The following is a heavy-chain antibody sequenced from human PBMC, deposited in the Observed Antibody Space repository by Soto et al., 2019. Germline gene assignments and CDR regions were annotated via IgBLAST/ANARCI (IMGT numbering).Heavy chain of an antibody. CDR3: AKGDNLGPKTGYAFDP. CDR1: GDSVSTNTAS. Sequence: SQTLSLTCAISGDSVSTNTASWNWIRQSPSRGLEWLGRTYFRSKWYNDYAVSVKSRIIINPDTSNNQFSLQLNSVTPEDTAVYFCAKGDNLGPKTGYAFDPWGQGIMVTVSS. J-gene: IGHJ5*02. V-gene: IGHV6-1*01. D-gene: IGHD5-12*01. CDR2: TYFRSKWYN.